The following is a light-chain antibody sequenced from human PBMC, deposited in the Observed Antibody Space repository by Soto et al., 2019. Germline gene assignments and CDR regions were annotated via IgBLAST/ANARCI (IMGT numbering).Light chain of an antibody. CDR2: KAS. CDR1: QNLNNW. CDR3: QQYNSYWWT. V-gene: IGKV1-5*03. J-gene: IGKJ1*01. Sequence: DIPMTQSPSTLSASVGDRVTITCRASQNLNNWLAWYQQKPGKAPNLLIYKASNLESGVPSRFSGGGSGTEFTLTISSLQPDDFATYYCQQYNSYWWTFGQGTRVEIK.